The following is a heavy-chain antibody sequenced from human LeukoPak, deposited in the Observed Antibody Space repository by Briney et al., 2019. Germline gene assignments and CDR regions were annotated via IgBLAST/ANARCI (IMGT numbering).Heavy chain of an antibody. Sequence: GASVMVSCKASGYTFTSYGISWVRQAPGQGLEWMGWISAYNGNTNYAQKLQGRVTMTTDTSTSTAYMELRSLRSDDTAVYYCARGTAYYDSSGIAGYWGQGTLVTVSS. D-gene: IGHD3-22*01. J-gene: IGHJ4*02. V-gene: IGHV1-18*01. CDR2: ISAYNGNT. CDR1: GYTFTSYG. CDR3: ARGTAYYDSSGIAGY.